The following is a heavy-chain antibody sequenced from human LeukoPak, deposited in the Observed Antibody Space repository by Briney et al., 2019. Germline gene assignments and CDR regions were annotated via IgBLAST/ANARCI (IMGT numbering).Heavy chain of an antibody. CDR3: AKGGNYAPLDY. CDR1: GFTFSESP. D-gene: IGHD1-7*01. Sequence: GGSLRLSCAASGFTFSESPMTWVRQAPGKGLEWVSAISTSGSETIYTDSVKDRFTISRDNSKNTLYLQMNSLRAEDTAVYYCAKGGNYAPLDYWGQGTLVTVSS. J-gene: IGHJ4*02. CDR2: ISTSGSET. V-gene: IGHV3-23*01.